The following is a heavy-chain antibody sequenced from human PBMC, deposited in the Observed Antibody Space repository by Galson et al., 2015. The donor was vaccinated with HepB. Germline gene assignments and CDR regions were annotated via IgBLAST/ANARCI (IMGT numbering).Heavy chain of an antibody. Sequence: SLRLSCAASGFTASNNYMSWVRQAPGKGLEWVSGIHRGGSTYYADSVKGRFTISRDNSKNTLYLQMNSLKTEDTAVYYCARDFRYSHGYHHYYYYGMDVGGQGTTVTVSS. CDR2: IHRGGST. J-gene: IGHJ6*02. CDR1: GFTASNNY. V-gene: IGHV3-66*02. CDR3: ARDFRYSHGYHHYYYYGMDV. D-gene: IGHD5-18*01.